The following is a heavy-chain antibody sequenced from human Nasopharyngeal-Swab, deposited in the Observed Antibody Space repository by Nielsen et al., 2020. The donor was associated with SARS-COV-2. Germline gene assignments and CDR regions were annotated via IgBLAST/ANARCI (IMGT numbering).Heavy chain of an antibody. D-gene: IGHD3-10*01. CDR1: GGSLSGYH. Sequence: ESLKISCGVYGGSLSGYHWSWIRQPPGKGLEYIGEITHIGSTDYNPSLKSRATISGDMSKNQFSLKLSSVTAADTAVYYCARIIRSYYYFDYWGQGTLVTVSS. CDR3: ARIIRSYYYFDY. V-gene: IGHV4-34*01. CDR2: ITHIGST. J-gene: IGHJ4*02.